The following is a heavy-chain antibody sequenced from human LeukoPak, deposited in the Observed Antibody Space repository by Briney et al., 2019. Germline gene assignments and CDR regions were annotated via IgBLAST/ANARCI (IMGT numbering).Heavy chain of an antibody. CDR3: AKDRVYYYDSSGYYSDY. Sequence: GGSLRLSCAASGFTFSSYAMSWVGQAPGKGLEWVSAISGSGGSTYYANSVKGRFTISRDNSKNTLSLQMNSLRADDTAVYYCAKDRVYYYDSSGYYSDYWGQGTLVTVSS. CDR2: ISGSGGST. J-gene: IGHJ4*02. D-gene: IGHD3-22*01. CDR1: GFTFSSYA. V-gene: IGHV3-23*01.